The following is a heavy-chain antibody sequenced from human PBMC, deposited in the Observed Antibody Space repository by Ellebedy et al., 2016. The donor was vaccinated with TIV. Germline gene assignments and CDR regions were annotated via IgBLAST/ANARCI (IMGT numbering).Heavy chain of an antibody. V-gene: IGHV3-30*01. CDR1: GFTFSSYA. CDR2: ISYDGSNK. J-gene: IGHJ4*02. D-gene: IGHD3-10*01. Sequence: GGSLRLSCAASGFTFSSYAMHWVRQAPGKGLEWVAVISYDGSNKYYADSVKGRFTISRDNSKNTLYLQMNSLRAEDTAVYYCARVLVRGIKEHWGFDYWGQGTLVTVSS. CDR3: ARVLVRGIKEHWGFDY.